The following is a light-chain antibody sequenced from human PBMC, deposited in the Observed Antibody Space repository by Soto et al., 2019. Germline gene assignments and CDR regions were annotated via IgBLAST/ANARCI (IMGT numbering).Light chain of an antibody. CDR2: DVS. CDR1: SSDVGGYNY. J-gene: IGLJ2*01. V-gene: IGLV2-14*01. Sequence: QSVLTQPASVSGSPGQSITISCTGTSSDVGGYNYVSWYQQHQGKAPKLMIYDVSNRSSGVSNPFSGSKSGNTASLTISGLQAEDEADYYCSSYTSSSVVFGGGTKLTVL. CDR3: SSYTSSSVV.